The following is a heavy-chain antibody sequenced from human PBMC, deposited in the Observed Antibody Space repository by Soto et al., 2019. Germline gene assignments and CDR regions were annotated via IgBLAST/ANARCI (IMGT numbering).Heavy chain of an antibody. D-gene: IGHD1-7*01. CDR3: ARRTGTTWHYYYYMDV. J-gene: IGHJ6*03. V-gene: IGHV4-39*01. CDR2: IYYSGST. Sequence: PSETLSLTCTVSGGSISSSSYYWGWIRQPPGKGLEWIGSIYYSGSTYYNPSLKSRVTISVDTSKNQFSLKLSSVTAADTAVYYCARRTGTTWHYYYYMDVWGKGTTVTVSS. CDR1: GGSISSSSYY.